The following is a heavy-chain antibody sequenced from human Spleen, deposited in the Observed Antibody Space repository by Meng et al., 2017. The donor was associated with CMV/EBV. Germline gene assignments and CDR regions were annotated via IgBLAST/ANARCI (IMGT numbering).Heavy chain of an antibody. V-gene: IGHV1-2*02. CDR1: GYTFADYY. CDR3: AKASKQQMAPGH. D-gene: IGHD5-24*01. J-gene: IGHJ4*02. CDR2: IIPSSGGT. Sequence: ASVKVSCKASGYTFADYYIHWVRQAPGQGLEWMGCIIPSSGGTYYAEKFQGRVTMTRGTSSTTAYMELTELASDDTARYYCAKASKQQMAPGHWGQGTLVTVSS.